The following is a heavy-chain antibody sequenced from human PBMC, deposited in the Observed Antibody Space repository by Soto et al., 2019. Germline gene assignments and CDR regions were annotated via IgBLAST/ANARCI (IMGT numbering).Heavy chain of an antibody. Sequence: QVQLVQSGAEVKKPGSSVKVSCKASGGTFSSYAISWVRQAPGQGLEWMGGIIPIFGTTNYAQKFQGRVTITADESTSTAYMELSSLRSEDTAVYYCARGEGDYDFWSGYFGYWGQGTLVTVSS. J-gene: IGHJ4*02. V-gene: IGHV1-69*01. CDR1: GGTFSSYA. CDR3: ARGEGDYDFWSGYFGY. CDR2: IIPIFGTT. D-gene: IGHD3-3*01.